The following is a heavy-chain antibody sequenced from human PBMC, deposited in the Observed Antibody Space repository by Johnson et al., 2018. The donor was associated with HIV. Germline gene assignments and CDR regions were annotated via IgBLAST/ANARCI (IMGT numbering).Heavy chain of an antibody. J-gene: IGHJ3*02. V-gene: IGHV3-20*04. D-gene: IGHD1-26*01. CDR2: IKGNGGST. Sequence: VQLVESGGGVVRPGGSLRLSCAASGFTFDDYGMSWVRQAPGKGLEWVSGIKGNGGSTGYADSVKGRFTVSRDNSKNTLYLQMKSLRPEDTAVYYCAKESKWESRTPHAFDMWGQGTMVTVSS. CDR1: GFTFDDYG. CDR3: AKESKWESRTPHAFDM.